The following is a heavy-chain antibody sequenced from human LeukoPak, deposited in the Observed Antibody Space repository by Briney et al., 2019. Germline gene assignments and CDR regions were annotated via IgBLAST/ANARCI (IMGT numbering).Heavy chain of an antibody. CDR3: ARAILRAVIHG. CDR1: GWTFSSYW. J-gene: IGHJ4*02. Sequence: PGWALTLSFAACGWTFSSYWMHWLRQAAGKGVAGVSRINSDGSSTSYADSVRGGFTISRDNAKNTLYLQMNRLTAEDTTVYYCARAILRAVIHGWGQGTLVTVSS. D-gene: IGHD3-10*01. V-gene: IGHV3-74*01. CDR2: INSDGSST.